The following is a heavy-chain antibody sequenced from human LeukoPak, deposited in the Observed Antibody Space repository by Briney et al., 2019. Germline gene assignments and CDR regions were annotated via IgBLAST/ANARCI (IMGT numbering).Heavy chain of an antibody. J-gene: IGHJ4*02. CDR1: GGPISSGNYY. CDR3: ARILDIWKFDY. Sequence: PSQTLSLTCTVSGGPISSGNYYWSWIRQSPGKGLEWIGYIYYSGSTYYNPSLKSRLAMSLDTSKNQFSLRLTSVTAADTAVYYCARILDIWKFDYWGQGTLVTVSS. CDR2: IYYSGST. V-gene: IGHV4-30-4*08. D-gene: IGHD5-12*01.